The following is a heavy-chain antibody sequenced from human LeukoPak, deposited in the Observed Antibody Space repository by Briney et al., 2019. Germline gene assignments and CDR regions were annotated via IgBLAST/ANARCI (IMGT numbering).Heavy chain of an antibody. CDR3: ATAYSGSYFYFDY. D-gene: IGHD1-26*01. J-gene: IGHJ4*02. CDR2: IYHSGGT. V-gene: IGHV4-4*02. CDR1: GGSISSSNW. Sequence: SGTLSLTCAVSGGSISSSNWWSWVRQPPGKGLEWIGEIYHSGGTNYNPSLKSRVTISVDKSKNQFSLKLSSVTAADTAVYYCATAYSGSYFYFDYWGQGTLVTVSS.